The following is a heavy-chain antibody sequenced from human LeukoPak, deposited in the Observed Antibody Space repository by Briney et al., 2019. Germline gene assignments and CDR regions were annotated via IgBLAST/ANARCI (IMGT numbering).Heavy chain of an antibody. D-gene: IGHD3-22*01. Sequence: SETLSLTCTVSGGSISSGDYYWSWIRQPPGKGLEWIGYIYYSGSTYYNPSLKSRVTISVDTSKNQFSLKLSSVTAADTAVYYCARESNYDSSGYQAQPPDNPRHAADAFDIWGQGTMVTVSS. CDR1: GGSISSGDYY. J-gene: IGHJ3*02. CDR2: IYYSGST. CDR3: ARESNYDSSGYQAQPPDNPRHAADAFDI. V-gene: IGHV4-30-4*01.